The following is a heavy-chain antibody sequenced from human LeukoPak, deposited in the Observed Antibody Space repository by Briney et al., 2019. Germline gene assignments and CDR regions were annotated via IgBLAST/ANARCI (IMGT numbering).Heavy chain of an antibody. CDR3: ARDSSGALDF. V-gene: IGHV3-7*01. J-gene: IGHJ4*02. CDR1: GFAFSSSW. Sequence: GGSLRLSCAASGFAFSSSWMGWARQAPGTGLEWVANIKEDGSVKHYVDSVKDRFTISRDNAKNSLYLQMNSLRTEDTALYYCARDSSGALDFWGQGTLVTVSS. CDR2: IKEDGSVK. D-gene: IGHD7-27*01.